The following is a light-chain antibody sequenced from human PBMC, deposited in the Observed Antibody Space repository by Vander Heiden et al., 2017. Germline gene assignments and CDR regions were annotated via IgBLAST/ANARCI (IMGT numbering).Light chain of an antibody. Sequence: SSELTQEPAVSVALGQTVRITCQGDRLRNYYASWYQQKPGQAPLLVIYGNNNRPSGIPDRFSGSSSGDTTSLTITGAQARDEADYYCNSRDTSGDHVVFGGGTKLTVL. CDR3: NSRDTSGDHVV. V-gene: IGLV3-19*01. CDR1: RLRNYY. J-gene: IGLJ2*01. CDR2: GNN.